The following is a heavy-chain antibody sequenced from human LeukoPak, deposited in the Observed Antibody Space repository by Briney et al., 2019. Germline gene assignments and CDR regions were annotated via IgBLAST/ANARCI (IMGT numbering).Heavy chain of an antibody. Sequence: ASVKVSCQVFGYTLTSHDLNWVRQAPGQGLDGVGWLSTDSDDTGYAQKFQGRVSMTRDNFIDTAYMEHRGLKSDDTAVYYCARGGAAAETSGFDHWGRGTLVIVSA. D-gene: IGHD6-13*01. V-gene: IGHV1-8*01. CDR3: ARGGAAAETSGFDH. CDR1: GYTLTSHD. CDR2: LSTDSDDT. J-gene: IGHJ4*02.